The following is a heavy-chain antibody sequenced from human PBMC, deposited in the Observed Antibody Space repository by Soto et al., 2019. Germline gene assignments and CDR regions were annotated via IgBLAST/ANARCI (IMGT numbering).Heavy chain of an antibody. CDR1: GYTFTSYA. CDR3: ARDITPYDSSAYYYGFGMVAFDI. D-gene: IGHD3-22*01. Sequence: ASVKVSCKASGYTFTSYAMNWVRQAPGQRLEWMGWINAGNGNTKYSQKFQGRVTITRDTSASTAYMELRSLRSDDTAVYYCARDITPYDSSAYYYGFGMVAFDIWGQGTMVTVSS. CDR2: INAGNGNT. V-gene: IGHV1-3*01. J-gene: IGHJ3*02.